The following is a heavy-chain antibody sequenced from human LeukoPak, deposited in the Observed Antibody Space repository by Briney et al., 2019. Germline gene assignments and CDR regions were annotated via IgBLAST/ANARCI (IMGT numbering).Heavy chain of an antibody. V-gene: IGHV1-18*01. J-gene: IGHJ5*02. D-gene: IGHD3-10*01. CDR2: ISAYNGNT. CDR3: ARDRTMVRALNWFDP. Sequence: ASVKVSCKASGYTFTSYGISWVRQAPGQGLEWMGWISAYNGNTNYAQKLQGRVTMTTDTSTSTAYMELRSLRSDDTAVYYCARDRTMVRALNWFDPWGQGTLVTVSS. CDR1: GYTFTSYG.